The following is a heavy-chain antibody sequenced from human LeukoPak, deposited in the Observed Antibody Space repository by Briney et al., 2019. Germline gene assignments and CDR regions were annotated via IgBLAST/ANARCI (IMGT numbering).Heavy chain of an antibody. J-gene: IGHJ4*02. V-gene: IGHV2-5*02. CDR2: IYWDDDK. CDR3: AHRQHCHGNWNEGFFDY. D-gene: IGHD1-20*01. CDR1: GFSISTSEVG. Sequence: SGPTLVIPTQTLTLTCTLSGFSISTSEVGVGWVRQPPGKALEWLALIYWDDDKRYSPSLKNRVTVTKDTSKNQVVLTMTDMDPVDTGTYYCAHRQHCHGNWNEGFFDYWGQGLLVTVSS.